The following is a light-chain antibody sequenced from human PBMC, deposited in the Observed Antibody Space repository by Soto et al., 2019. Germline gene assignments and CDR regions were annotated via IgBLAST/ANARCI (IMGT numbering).Light chain of an antibody. CDR2: DVS. CDR1: RNDVGGNKY. V-gene: IGLV2-14*03. CDR3: SAFTGTTYV. J-gene: IGLJ1*01. Sequence: QSALTQPASVSWSPGQSITISCTGNRNDVGGNKYVSWYQHYPGKAPKLMICDVSNRPSGVSNRFSGSKSGNTASLTISGLQAEDEADYYCSAFTGTTYVFGTGTKVTVL.